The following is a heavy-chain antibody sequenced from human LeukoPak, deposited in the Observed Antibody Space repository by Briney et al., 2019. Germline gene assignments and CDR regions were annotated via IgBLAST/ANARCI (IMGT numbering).Heavy chain of an antibody. Sequence: SVKVSCKASGGTFSSYAISWVRQAPGQGLEWMGGIIPIFGTANYAQKFQGRVTMTEDTSTDTAYMELSSLRSEDTAVYYCATKANDILTALDYWGQGTLVTVSS. CDR2: IIPIFGTA. J-gene: IGHJ4*02. CDR3: ATKANDILTALDY. V-gene: IGHV1-69*06. CDR1: GGTFSSYA. D-gene: IGHD3-9*01.